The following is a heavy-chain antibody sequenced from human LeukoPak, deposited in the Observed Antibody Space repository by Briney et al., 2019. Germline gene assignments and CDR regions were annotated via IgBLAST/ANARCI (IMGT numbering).Heavy chain of an antibody. CDR1: GGSISSYY. Sequence: SETLSLTCTVSGGSISSYYWSWLRQPPGKGLEWIGYIYYSGSTNYNPSLTSRVTISVDTSKNQFSLKLSSVTAADTAVYYCASAPLGELSIDYWGQGTLVTVSS. CDR3: ASAPLGELSIDY. V-gene: IGHV4-59*01. D-gene: IGHD3-16*02. CDR2: IYYSGST. J-gene: IGHJ4*02.